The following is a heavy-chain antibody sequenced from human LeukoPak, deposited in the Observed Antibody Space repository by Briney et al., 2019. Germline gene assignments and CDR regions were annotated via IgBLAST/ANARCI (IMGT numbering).Heavy chain of an antibody. CDR2: IYYSGST. Sequence: SETLSLTCTVSGGSISSSSYYWGWIRQPPGKGLEWIGSIYYSGSTYYNPSLKSRVTISVDTSKNQFSLKLSSVTAADTAVYYCAKEGYCSGGSCLKRPADAFDIWGPGTMVTVSS. J-gene: IGHJ3*02. CDR3: AKEGYCSGGSCLKRPADAFDI. D-gene: IGHD2-15*01. V-gene: IGHV4-39*07. CDR1: GGSISSSSYY.